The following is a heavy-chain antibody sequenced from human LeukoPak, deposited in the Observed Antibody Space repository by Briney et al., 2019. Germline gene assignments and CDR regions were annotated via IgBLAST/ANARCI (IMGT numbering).Heavy chain of an antibody. V-gene: IGHV3-33*08. D-gene: IGHD5-18*01. Sequence: GGSLRLSCAASGFTFTSYGMHWVRQAPGKGLEWVGMIWYDGSHIKYADSVEGRFSISRQNTKNSLYLYMNNLGGEDTALYFCARGSVQLWLRDTYYYMDVWGKGTTVTVSS. CDR1: GFTFTSYG. CDR3: ARGSVQLWLRDTYYYMDV. J-gene: IGHJ6*03. CDR2: IWYDGSHI.